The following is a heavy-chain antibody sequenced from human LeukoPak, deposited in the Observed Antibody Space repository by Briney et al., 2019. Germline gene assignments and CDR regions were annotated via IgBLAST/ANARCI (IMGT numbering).Heavy chain of an antibody. CDR1: GYTFTSYD. V-gene: IGHV1-8*03. Sequence: ASVKVSCKASGYTFTSYDMNWVRQATGQGLEWMGWMNPNSGNTGYAQKFQGRVTITRNTSISTAYMELSSLRSEDTAVYYCARGGISARYCSSTSCYQWFDPWGQGTLVTVSS. D-gene: IGHD2-2*01. CDR2: MNPNSGNT. J-gene: IGHJ5*02. CDR3: ARGGISARYCSSTSCYQWFDP.